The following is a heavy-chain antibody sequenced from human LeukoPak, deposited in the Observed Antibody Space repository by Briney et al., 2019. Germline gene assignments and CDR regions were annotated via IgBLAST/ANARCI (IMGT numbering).Heavy chain of an antibody. Sequence: SGPTLVNPTQTLTLTCTFSGFSLSTSGMCVSWIRQPPGKALEWLALIDWDDDKYYSTSLKTRLTISKDTSKNQVVLTMTNMDPVDTATYYCARIRGGSRWELLDRGFDYWGQGTLVTVSS. V-gene: IGHV2-70*01. D-gene: IGHD1-26*01. CDR3: ARIRGGSRWELLDRGFDY. CDR2: IDWDDDK. CDR1: GFSLSTSGMC. J-gene: IGHJ4*02.